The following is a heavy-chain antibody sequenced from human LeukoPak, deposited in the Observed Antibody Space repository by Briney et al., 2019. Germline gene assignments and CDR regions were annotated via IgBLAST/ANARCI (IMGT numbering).Heavy chain of an antibody. CDR2: IKPDGSDK. V-gene: IGHV3-7*01. CDR1: DYSISSPY. J-gene: IGHJ3*02. D-gene: IGHD5-24*01. Sequence: PSETLSLTCAVSDYSISSPYFWGWIRQPPRKGLEWVANIKPDGSDKYYVDSARGRFTVSRDNAKNSAFLQMSSLRAEDTAIYYCATISAQTFDIWGQGTLVSVSS. CDR3: ATISAQTFDI.